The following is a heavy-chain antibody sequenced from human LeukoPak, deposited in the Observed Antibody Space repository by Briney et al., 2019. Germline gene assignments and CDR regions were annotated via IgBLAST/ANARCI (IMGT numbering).Heavy chain of an antibody. J-gene: IGHJ4*02. Sequence: SETLSLTCTVSGGSISSSSYYWGWIRQPPGKGLEWIGSICYSGSTYYNPSLKSRVTMSVDTSKNHFSLKLSSVTAADTAVYYCATHLFYGSGSPFDYWGQGTLVTVSS. CDR2: ICYSGST. CDR1: GGSISSSSYY. CDR3: ATHLFYGSGSPFDY. D-gene: IGHD3-10*01. V-gene: IGHV4-39*01.